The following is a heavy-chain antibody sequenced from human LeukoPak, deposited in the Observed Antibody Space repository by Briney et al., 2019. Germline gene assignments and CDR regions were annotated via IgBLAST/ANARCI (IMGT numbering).Heavy chain of an antibody. D-gene: IGHD1-26*01. CDR1: GGSISSYY. CDR3: ARRDSGSYEHAFDI. CDR2: IYYSGST. V-gene: IGHV4-59*08. J-gene: IGHJ3*02. Sequence: SETLSLTCTVSGGSISSYYWSWIRQPPGKGLEWIGYIYYSGSTNYNPSLKSRVTISVDTSKNQFSLKLGSVTAADTAVYYCARRDSGSYEHAFDIWGQGTMVTVSS.